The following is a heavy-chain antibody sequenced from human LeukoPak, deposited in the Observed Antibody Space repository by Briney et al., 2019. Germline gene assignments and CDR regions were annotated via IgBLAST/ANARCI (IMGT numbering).Heavy chain of an antibody. CDR3: AKAPSGDSSGYYTDAFDI. D-gene: IGHD3-22*01. CDR1: GFTFNGYA. J-gene: IGHJ3*02. CDR2: ISWSSGRI. V-gene: IGHV3-9*01. Sequence: GGSLRLSCAASGFTFNGYAMHWVRQAPGKGLEWVSGISWSSGRIGYADSVKGRFTISRDNAKNSLYLQMNSLRAEDTAFYYCAKAPSGDSSGYYTDAFDIWGQGTMVTVSS.